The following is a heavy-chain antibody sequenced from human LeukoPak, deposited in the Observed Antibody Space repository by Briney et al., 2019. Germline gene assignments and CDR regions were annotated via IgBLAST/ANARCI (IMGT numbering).Heavy chain of an antibody. J-gene: IGHJ2*01. CDR1: GGSISSGSYY. CDR3: ARGGRGVQYYYDSTGHFDL. V-gene: IGHV4-61*02. D-gene: IGHD3-22*01. CDR2: IYTSGST. Sequence: SETLSLTCTVSGGSISSGSYYWSWIRQPAGKGLEWIGRIYTSGSTNYNPSLKGRVTISVDTSKNQFSLKLSSVTAADTAVYYCARGGRGVQYYYDSTGHFDLWGRGTLVTVSS.